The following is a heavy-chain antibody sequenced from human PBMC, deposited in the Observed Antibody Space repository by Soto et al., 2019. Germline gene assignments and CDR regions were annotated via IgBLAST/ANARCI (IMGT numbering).Heavy chain of an antibody. CDR2: FDPEDGET. J-gene: IGHJ3*02. D-gene: IGHD1-1*01. Sequence: ASVKVSCKVSGYTLTELSMHWVRQAPGKGLEWMGGFDPEDGETIYAQKFQGRVTMTEDTSTDTAYMELSSLRSEDTAVYYCATAGSHDDAFDIWGQGTMVTVSS. CDR3: ATAGSHDDAFDI. V-gene: IGHV1-24*01. CDR1: GYTLTELS.